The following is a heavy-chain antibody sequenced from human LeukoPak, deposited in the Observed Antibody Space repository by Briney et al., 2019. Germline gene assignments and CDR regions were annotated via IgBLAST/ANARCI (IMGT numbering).Heavy chain of an antibody. J-gene: IGHJ5*02. Sequence: GSLKVSCKASGYTFTGYYIHWVRQAPGQGLEWMGWITPHNGGTNYVQKFQGGVTMTRDTSISTAYMELSRLRSDDTAVYYCARTKNLYPYWFDPWGQGTLVTVSS. CDR2: ITPHNGGT. CDR3: ARTKNLYPYWFDP. V-gene: IGHV1-2*02. D-gene: IGHD1-14*01. CDR1: GYTFTGYY.